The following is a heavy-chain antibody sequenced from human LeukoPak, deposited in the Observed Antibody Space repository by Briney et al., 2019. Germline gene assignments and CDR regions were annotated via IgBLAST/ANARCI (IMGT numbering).Heavy chain of an antibody. CDR3: ARGFYSGSYSAAFDI. CDR1: GFTFSSYG. D-gene: IGHD1-26*01. Sequence: GGSLRLSCAASGFTFSSYGMHCVRQAPGTGLEWVAVIWYDGSNKYYADSVKGRFTISRDNSKNTLYLQMNSLRAEDTAVYYCARGFYSGSYSAAFDIWGQGTMVTVSS. CDR2: IWYDGSNK. J-gene: IGHJ3*02. V-gene: IGHV3-33*01.